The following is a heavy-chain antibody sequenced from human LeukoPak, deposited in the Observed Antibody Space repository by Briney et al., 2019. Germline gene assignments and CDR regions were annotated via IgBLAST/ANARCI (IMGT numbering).Heavy chain of an antibody. CDR2: IYYSGST. J-gene: IGHJ4*02. Sequence: SETLSLTCTVSGGSISSYYWSWIRQPPGKGLEWIGYIYYSGSTNYNPSLKSRVTISVDTSKNQFSLKLSSVTAADTAVYYCARTSYGDYFDYWGQGTLVTVSS. CDR3: ARTSYGDYFDY. V-gene: IGHV4-59*01. D-gene: IGHD4-17*01. CDR1: GGSISSYY.